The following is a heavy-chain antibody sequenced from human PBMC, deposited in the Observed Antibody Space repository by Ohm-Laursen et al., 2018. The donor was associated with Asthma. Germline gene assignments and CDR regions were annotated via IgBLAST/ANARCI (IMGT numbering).Heavy chain of an antibody. CDR2: INSDGSKT. D-gene: IGHD2-8*02. V-gene: IGHV3-74*01. CDR3: AAFSLVVYVDFDY. Sequence: GSLRLSCTASGFTFSTSWIQWVRQAPGKGLVWVSRINSDGSKTNYADSVKGRFTISRDNAKNTVYLQMNSLRAEDTAVYYCAAFSLVVYVDFDYWGQGTLVTVSS. J-gene: IGHJ4*02. CDR1: GFTFSTSW.